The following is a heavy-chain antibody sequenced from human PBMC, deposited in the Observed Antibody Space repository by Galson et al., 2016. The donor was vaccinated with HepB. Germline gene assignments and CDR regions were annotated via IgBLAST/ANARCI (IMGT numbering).Heavy chain of an antibody. Sequence: SETLSLTCAVSGASFGDFFWSWIRQSPGKGLEWIGEINDGGSANYSPSLKTRVTISIDTSKNQFSLNLSSVTAADTAIYYCVRERLLRYFDLFPSGYYGMDVWGQGTTVTVSS. CDR3: VRERLLRYFDLFPSGYYGMDV. CDR1: GASFGDFF. CDR2: INDGGSA. V-gene: IGHV4-34*01. D-gene: IGHD3-9*01. J-gene: IGHJ6*02.